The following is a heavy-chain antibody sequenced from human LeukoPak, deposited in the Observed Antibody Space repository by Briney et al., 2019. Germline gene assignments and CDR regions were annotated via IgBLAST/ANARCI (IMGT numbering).Heavy chain of an antibody. CDR1: GGSFSGYY. V-gene: IGHV4-34*01. Sequence: QPSETLSLTCAVYGGSFSGYYWSWIRQPPGKGLEWIGEINHSGSTNYNPSLKSRVTISVDTSKNQFSLKLGSVTAADTAVYYCARVRGEPYEIAYFDYWGQGTLVTVSS. D-gene: IGHD1-26*01. J-gene: IGHJ4*02. CDR2: INHSGST. CDR3: ARVRGEPYEIAYFDY.